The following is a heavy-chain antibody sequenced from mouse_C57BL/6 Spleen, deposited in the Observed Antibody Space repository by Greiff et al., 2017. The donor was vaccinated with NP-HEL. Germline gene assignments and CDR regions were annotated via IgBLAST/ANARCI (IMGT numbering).Heavy chain of an antibody. CDR3: ARDPYGDDGEAFDY. J-gene: IGHJ2*01. Sequence: EVKLVESGGGLVKPGGSLKLSCAASGFTFSSYAMSWVRQTPEKRLEWVATISDGGSYTYYPDNVKGRFTISRDNAKNNLYLQMSHLKSEDTAMYYCARDPYGDDGEAFDYWGQGTTLTVSS. V-gene: IGHV5-4*01. CDR1: GFTFSSYA. CDR2: ISDGGSYT. D-gene: IGHD2-2*01.